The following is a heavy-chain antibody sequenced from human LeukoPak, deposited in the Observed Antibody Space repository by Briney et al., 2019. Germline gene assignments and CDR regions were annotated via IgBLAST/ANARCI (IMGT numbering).Heavy chain of an antibody. CDR3: ASRMGVDSSSWYGAFDI. CDR2: IIPIFGTA. D-gene: IGHD6-13*01. Sequence: SVKVSCKASGGTFSSSAISWVRQAPGQGLEWMGGIIPIFGTANYAQKFQGRVTITADKSTSTAYMELSSLRSEDTAVYYCASRMGVDSSSWYGAFDIWGQGTMVTVSS. J-gene: IGHJ3*02. CDR1: GGTFSSSA. V-gene: IGHV1-69*06.